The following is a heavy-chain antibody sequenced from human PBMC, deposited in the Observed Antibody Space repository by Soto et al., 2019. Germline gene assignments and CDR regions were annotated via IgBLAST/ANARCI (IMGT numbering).Heavy chain of an antibody. CDR3: ARFRRETVAGAFDI. CDR2: ISASSSTT. Sequence: GGSLRLSCAASGLTFGSYAMSWVRQAPGKGLEWVSDISASSSTTYYADSVKGRFTISRDNAKNSLYLHMNSLRAEDTAVYYCARFRRETVAGAFDIWGQGTMVTVSS. CDR1: GLTFGSYA. V-gene: IGHV3-48*04. D-gene: IGHD6-19*01. J-gene: IGHJ3*02.